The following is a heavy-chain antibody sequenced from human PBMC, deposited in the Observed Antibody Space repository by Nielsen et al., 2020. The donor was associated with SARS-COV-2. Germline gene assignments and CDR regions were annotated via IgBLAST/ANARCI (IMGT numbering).Heavy chain of an antibody. V-gene: IGHV1-24*01. CDR2: FDPEDGET. Sequence: GESLKISCAASGFTFSSYAMHWVRQAPGKGLEWMGGFDPEDGETIYAQKFQGRVTMTEDTSTDTAYMELSSLRSEDTAVYYCATGAPHCSSTNQAARPPRCYYYGMDVWGQGTTVTVSS. CDR3: ATGAPHCSSTNQAARPPRCYYYGMDV. CDR1: GFTFSSYA. D-gene: IGHD2-2*01. J-gene: IGHJ6*02.